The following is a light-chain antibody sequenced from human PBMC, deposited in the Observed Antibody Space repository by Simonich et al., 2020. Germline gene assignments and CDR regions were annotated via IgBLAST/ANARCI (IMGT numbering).Light chain of an antibody. CDR3: GADHGSGSNFVVV. J-gene: IGLJ2*01. CDR2: VGTGGIVG. Sequence: QPVLTQPPSASASLGASVTLTCTLSSGYSNYKVVWYQQRPGKGPRFVMRVGTGGIVGSQGDGIPDLFSVLGSGLNRYLTIKNIQEEDESDYHCGADHGSGSNFVVVFGGGTKLTVL. V-gene: IGLV9-49*01. CDR1: SGYSNYK.